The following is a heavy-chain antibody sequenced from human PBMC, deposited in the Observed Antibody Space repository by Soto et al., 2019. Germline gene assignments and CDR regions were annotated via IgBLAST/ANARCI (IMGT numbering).Heavy chain of an antibody. Sequence: GGSLRLSCAASGFTFSSYGMHWVRQAPGKGLEWAAVISYDGSNKYYADSVKGRFTISRDNSKNTLYLQMNSLRAEDTAVYYCAKGVNYYGSGSYYGAVFDYWGQGTLVTVSS. CDR2: ISYDGSNK. J-gene: IGHJ4*02. V-gene: IGHV3-30*18. CDR3: AKGVNYYGSGSYYGAVFDY. CDR1: GFTFSSYG. D-gene: IGHD3-10*01.